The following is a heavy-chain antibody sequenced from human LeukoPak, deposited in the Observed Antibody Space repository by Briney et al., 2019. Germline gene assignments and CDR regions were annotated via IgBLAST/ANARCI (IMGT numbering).Heavy chain of an antibody. Sequence: SETLSLTCTVSGGSISGSYWSWIRQPPGKGLEWIAYIYNSGSTNYNPSLKSRVTISIDTSKNQFSLKLSSLTAADTAIYYCARGIESYGDYGYWGQGILVTVSS. J-gene: IGHJ4*02. D-gene: IGHD4-17*01. CDR3: ARGIESYGDYGY. CDR1: GGSISGSY. CDR2: IYNSGST. V-gene: IGHV4-59*01.